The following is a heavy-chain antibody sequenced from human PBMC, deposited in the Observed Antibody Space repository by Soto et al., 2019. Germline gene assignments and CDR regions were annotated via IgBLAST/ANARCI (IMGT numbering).Heavy chain of an antibody. V-gene: IGHV4-34*01. Sequence: SEALSLTWGVYGGWFSGYYWGWFRQPPGKGLEWIGEINHSGSTNYNPSLKSRVTISVDTSKNQFSLKLSSVTAADTAVYYCARDPMIAIGGPFAIWGQAPLVT. CDR2: INHSGST. J-gene: IGHJ3*02. CDR3: ARDPMIAIGGPFAI. D-gene: IGHD2-21*01. CDR1: GGWFSGYY.